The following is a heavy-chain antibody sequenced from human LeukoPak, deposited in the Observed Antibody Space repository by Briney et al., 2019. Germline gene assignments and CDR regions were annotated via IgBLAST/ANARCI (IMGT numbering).Heavy chain of an antibody. Sequence: ASVKVSCKASGYTFTGYYLHWVRQAPGQGLEWMGRINPNSGGTNYAQKFQGRVTMTRDTSISTAYMELSSLRSDDTAIYYCARDLGSNWGVVNYWGQGTLVTVSS. V-gene: IGHV1-2*06. CDR1: GYTFTGYY. J-gene: IGHJ4*02. CDR2: INPNSGGT. CDR3: ARDLGSNWGVVNY. D-gene: IGHD6-13*01.